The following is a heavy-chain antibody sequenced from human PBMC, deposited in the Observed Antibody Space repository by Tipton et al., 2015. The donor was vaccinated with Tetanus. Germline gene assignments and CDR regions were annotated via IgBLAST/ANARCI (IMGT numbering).Heavy chain of an antibody. CDR3: APSRDSSGYFSTF. J-gene: IGHJ4*02. CDR1: GLTVSINS. Sequence: GSLRLSCAVSGLTVSINSMSWVRQAPGKGLEWVSVIYSGGSTYYGDSVKGRFTISRDNSKNTVYLQMNSLRADDTALYYCAPSRDSSGYFSTFWGQGTLVTVAS. D-gene: IGHD3-22*01. CDR2: IYSGGST. V-gene: IGHV3-53*01.